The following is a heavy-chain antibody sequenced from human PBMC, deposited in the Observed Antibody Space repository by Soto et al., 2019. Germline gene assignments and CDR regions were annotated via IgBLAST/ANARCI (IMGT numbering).Heavy chain of an antibody. V-gene: IGHV1-69*06. CDR3: ARAGREKKAGYNGLVSLGY. J-gene: IGHJ4*02. CDR2: IIPIFNST. CDR1: GSRFSNYV. D-gene: IGHD2-2*02. Sequence: QVQLVQSGAEVKTPGSSLKVSCKVSGSRFSNYVISWVRQAPGHGLEWLGRIIPIFNSTKYAQNFQGRVTITADKSTSTASLELSSLRSDDTAVYYCARAGREKKAGYNGLVSLGYWGQGTLVTVSS.